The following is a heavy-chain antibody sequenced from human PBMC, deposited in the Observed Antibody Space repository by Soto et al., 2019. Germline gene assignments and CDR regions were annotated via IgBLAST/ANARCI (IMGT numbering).Heavy chain of an antibody. CDR2: IYYSGST. J-gene: IGHJ6*02. CDR3: ARRNSYNWNRQYYYYGMDV. Sequence: PSETLSLTCTVSGGSSSSSGYYWSWIRQPPGKGLEWIGSIYYSGSTYYNPSLKSRVTISVDTSKNQFSLKLSSVTAADTAVYYCARRNSYNWNRQYYYYGMDVWGQGTTVTVSS. D-gene: IGHD1-20*01. CDR1: GGSSSSSGYY. V-gene: IGHV4-39*01.